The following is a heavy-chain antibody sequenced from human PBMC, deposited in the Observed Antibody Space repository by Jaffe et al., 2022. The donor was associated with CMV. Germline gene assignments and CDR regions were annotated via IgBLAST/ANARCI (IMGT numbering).Heavy chain of an antibody. J-gene: IGHJ6*02. CDR2: IRSKAYGGTT. Sequence: EVQLVESGGGLVKPGRSLRLSCTASGFTFGDYAMSWFRQAPGKGLEWVGFIRSKAYGGTTEYAASVKGRFTISRDDSKSIAYLQMNSLKTEDTAVYYCTRDKTYYDHGMDVWGQGTTVTVSS. CDR1: GFTFGDYA. V-gene: IGHV3-49*05. CDR3: TRDKTYYDHGMDV. D-gene: IGHD3-3*01.